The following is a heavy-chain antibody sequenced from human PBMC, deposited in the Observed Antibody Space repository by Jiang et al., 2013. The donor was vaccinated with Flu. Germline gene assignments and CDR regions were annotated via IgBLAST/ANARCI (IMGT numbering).Heavy chain of an antibody. CDR2: ISYDGTYK. CDR1: GFTFSTHG. CDR3: ARDAGYSTKWYPSDY. J-gene: IGHJ4*02. Sequence: VVQPGRSLRLSCAASGFTFSTHGMHWVRQGPGKGLEWVAVISYDGTYKDYADSVKGRFTVSRDNSKNTLFLQMNTLRAEDTAVYYCARDAGYSTKWYPSDYWGQGTLVMVSS. V-gene: IGHV3-33*05. D-gene: IGHD6-13*01.